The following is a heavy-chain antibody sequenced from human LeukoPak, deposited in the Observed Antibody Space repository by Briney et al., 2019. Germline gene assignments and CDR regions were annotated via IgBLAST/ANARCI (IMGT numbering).Heavy chain of an antibody. V-gene: IGHV3-48*03. D-gene: IGHD2-2*01. J-gene: IGHJ4*02. CDR1: GFTFSSYE. CDR3: ARGMPAGY. CDR2: VSSSGSAI. Sequence: GGSLRLSCAASGFTFSSYEMNWVRQAPGKGLQWVSYVSSSGSAIYYADSVKGRFTISRDNAKNSLYLQMDSLRAEDTAVYYCARGMPAGYWGQGTLVTVSS.